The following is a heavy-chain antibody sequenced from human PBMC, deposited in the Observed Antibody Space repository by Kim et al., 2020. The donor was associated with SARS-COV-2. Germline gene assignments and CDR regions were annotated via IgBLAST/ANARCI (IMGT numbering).Heavy chain of an antibody. CDR3: AGSRLVLRWFDP. D-gene: IGHD6-19*01. V-gene: IGHV1-46*01. Sequence: SCAQKFQGRVTMTRDTSTSTVYMELSSLRSEDTAVYYCAGSRLVLRWFDPWGQGTLVTVSS. J-gene: IGHJ5*02.